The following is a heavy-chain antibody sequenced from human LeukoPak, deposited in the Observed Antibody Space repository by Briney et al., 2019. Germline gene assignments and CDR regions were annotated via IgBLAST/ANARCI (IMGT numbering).Heavy chain of an antibody. CDR1: GFTFSGYG. Sequence: GGSLRLSCAASGFTFSGYGMHWVRQAPGKGLEWVAVIWYDGSNKYYADSVKGRFTISRDNSKNTLYLQMNSLRAEDTAVYYCAKERLLSLYHFDYWGQGTLVTVSS. V-gene: IGHV3-30*02. J-gene: IGHJ4*02. CDR3: AKERLLSLYHFDY. D-gene: IGHD3-22*01. CDR2: IWYDGSNK.